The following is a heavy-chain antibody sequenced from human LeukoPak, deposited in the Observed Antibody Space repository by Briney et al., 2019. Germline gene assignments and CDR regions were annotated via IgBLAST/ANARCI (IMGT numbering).Heavy chain of an antibody. V-gene: IGHV3-66*01. D-gene: IGHD3-16*01. Sequence: QPGRSLRLSCAASGFTFDDYAMHWVRQAPGKGLEWVSLIHHDGATYYADSLKGRFTISRDNSKNTLYLQMNSLRPEDTAVYYCAGETRWGPESHWGQGTLVTVSS. CDR2: IHHDGAT. CDR1: GFTFDDYA. CDR3: AGETRWGPESH. J-gene: IGHJ4*02.